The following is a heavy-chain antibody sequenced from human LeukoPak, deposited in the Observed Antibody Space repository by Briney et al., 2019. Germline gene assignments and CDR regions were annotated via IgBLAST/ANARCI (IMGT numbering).Heavy chain of an antibody. CDR1: GCTFSDYY. CDR2: ISSSGSTI. V-gene: IGHV3-11*01. J-gene: IGHJ4*02. Sequence: PGGSLRLSCAGSGCTFSDYYMSWIRQAPGKGLERVSYISSSGSTIYYADSVKGRFTISRDNAKNSLYLQMNSLRAEDTAVYYCASSPRGYSGYGTNFDYWGQGTLVTVFS. D-gene: IGHD5-12*01. CDR3: ASSPRGYSGYGTNFDY.